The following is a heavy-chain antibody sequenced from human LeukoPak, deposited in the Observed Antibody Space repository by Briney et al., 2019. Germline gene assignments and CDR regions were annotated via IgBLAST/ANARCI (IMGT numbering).Heavy chain of an antibody. CDR2: ISWNSGSI. V-gene: IGHV3-9*01. CDR1: GFTFDDYA. J-gene: IGHJ6*02. Sequence: PGRSQRLSCAASGFTFDDYAMHWVRQAPGKGLEWVSGISWNSGSIGYADSVKGRFTVSRDNVKKVLYLQMNNLRPEDTAVYYCAKDLSSAITSALVLDVWGQGATVIVSS. CDR3: AKDLSSAITSALVLDV. D-gene: IGHD3-22*01.